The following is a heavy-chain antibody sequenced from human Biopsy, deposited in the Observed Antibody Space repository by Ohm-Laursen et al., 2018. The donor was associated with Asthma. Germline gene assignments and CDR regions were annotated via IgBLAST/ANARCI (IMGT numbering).Heavy chain of an antibody. CDR1: GGSITSSSYY. D-gene: IGHD3-22*01. CDR2: MYHSGSP. J-gene: IGHJ4*02. Sequence: SQTLSLTCAVSGGSITSSSYYWGWIRQPPGKGMEWIGSMYHSGSPYYHPSLKSRATISVDTSKNQLSLKMSSVTAADTAVYFCVRHQYSSSWSTFDYWGQGALVTVPS. V-gene: IGHV4-39*01. CDR3: VRHQYSSSWSTFDY.